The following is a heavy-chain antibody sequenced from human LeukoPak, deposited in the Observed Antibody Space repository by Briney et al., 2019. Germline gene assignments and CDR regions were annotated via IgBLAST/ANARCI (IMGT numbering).Heavy chain of an antibody. Sequence: PSETLSLTCTVSGGSLSSSTYYWGWIRQPPGKGLEWIGSIYYSGSTYYNPSLKSRVTISVDTSKKQFSLKLSSVTAADTAVYYCARLRNYYHYMDVWGKGTTVTVSS. CDR3: ARLRNYYHYMDV. V-gene: IGHV4-39*01. CDR1: GGSLSSSTYY. CDR2: IYYSGST. J-gene: IGHJ6*03.